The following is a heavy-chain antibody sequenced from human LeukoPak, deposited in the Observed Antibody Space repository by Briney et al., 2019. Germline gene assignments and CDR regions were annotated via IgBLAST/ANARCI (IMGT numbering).Heavy chain of an antibody. CDR1: VGSISSYY. CDR2: IYYSGST. CDR3: ASRYY. Sequence: PSETLSLTCTVPVGSISSYYWSWIRQPPGKGLEWIGYIYYSGSTNYNPSLKSRGTISVDTSKNQFSLKLSSVTAADTAVYYCASRYYWGQGTLVTVSS. J-gene: IGHJ4*02. V-gene: IGHV4-59*08.